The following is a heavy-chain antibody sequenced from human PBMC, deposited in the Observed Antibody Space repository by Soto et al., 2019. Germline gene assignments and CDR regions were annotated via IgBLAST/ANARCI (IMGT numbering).Heavy chain of an antibody. CDR3: AKEGDLIGYNYGSCFDY. J-gene: IGHJ4*02. CDR2: IAGRGGST. D-gene: IGHD5-18*01. Sequence: PGGSLGLSCAASGFTLSSYSMRWVRQARGEGLEWGSAIAGRGGSTYYADSVKGRFTISRDNSKNTLYLQMNSLRAEDTAVYYCAKEGDLIGYNYGSCFDYWGQGTLVTVAS. V-gene: IGHV3-23*01. CDR1: GFTLSSYS.